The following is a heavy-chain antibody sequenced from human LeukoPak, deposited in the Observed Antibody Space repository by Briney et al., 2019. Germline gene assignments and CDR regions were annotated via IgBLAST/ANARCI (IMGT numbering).Heavy chain of an antibody. J-gene: IGHJ4*02. CDR2: IYSGDST. CDR3: ARDEGGYCSGGSCYPRRLD. Sequence: GGSLRLSCAASGFSVSSNYMSWVRQAPGKGLEWVSVIYSGDSTYYADSVKGRFAISRDNTNNALILQMNSLRVEDTAMYYCARDEGGYCSGGSCYPRRLDWGQGTLVTVSS. CDR1: GFSVSSNY. D-gene: IGHD2-15*01. V-gene: IGHV3-66*01.